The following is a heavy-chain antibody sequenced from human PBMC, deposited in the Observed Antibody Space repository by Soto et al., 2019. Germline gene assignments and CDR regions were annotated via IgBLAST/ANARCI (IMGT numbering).Heavy chain of an antibody. CDR2: FFYSGST. CDR3: ARGGDPSMYD. V-gene: IGHV4-59*01. J-gene: IGHJ4*02. CDR1: GGSISSYY. D-gene: IGHD2-8*01. Sequence: QVQLQESGPGLVKPSETLSLTCTVSGGSISSYYWSWIRQPPGKGLEWIGYFFYSGSTNYNPSLMSRFSLSVDSSKTQFSLKLTSVTAADTAVYYGARGGDPSMYDWGQGTRVTVSS.